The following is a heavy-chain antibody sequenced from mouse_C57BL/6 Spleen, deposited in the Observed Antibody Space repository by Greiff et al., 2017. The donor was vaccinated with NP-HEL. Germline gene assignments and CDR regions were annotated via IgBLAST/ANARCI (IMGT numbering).Heavy chain of an antibody. V-gene: IGHV1-82*01. D-gene: IGHD2-4*01. CDR3: ARGYDYDDY. Sequence: QVQLQQSGPELVKPGASVKISCKASGYAFSSSWMNWVKQRPGKGLEWIGRIYPGDGDTNYNGKFKGKATLTADKSSNTAYMQLSSLTSEDSAVYFCARGYDYDDYWGQGTSVTVSS. J-gene: IGHJ4*01. CDR1: GYAFSSSW. CDR2: IYPGDGDT.